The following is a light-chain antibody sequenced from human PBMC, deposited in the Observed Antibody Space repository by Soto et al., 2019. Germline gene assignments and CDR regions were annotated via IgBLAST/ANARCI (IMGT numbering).Light chain of an antibody. CDR1: ESVTSSY. CDR2: GAS. J-gene: IGKJ1*01. Sequence: EIVLTQSPRTLSLSPGERATLSCRASESVTSSYLAWYQHKPGQAPRLLIYGASSRATGIPDRFSGSGSGTDFTLTISRLEPEDFAVYYCQQYGRSPRTFGQGTKVEIK. V-gene: IGKV3-20*01. CDR3: QQYGRSPRT.